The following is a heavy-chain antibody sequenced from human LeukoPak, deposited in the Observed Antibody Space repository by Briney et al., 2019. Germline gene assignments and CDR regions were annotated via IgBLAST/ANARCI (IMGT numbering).Heavy chain of an antibody. J-gene: IGHJ4*02. Sequence: SETLSLTCAVYGGSFSGYYWSWLRQPPEKGLEWIGEINHSGSTNYNPSLKSRVTISVDTSKNQFSLKLSSVTDADTAVYYCARAGSEQQLVRFEIDYWGQGILVTVSS. CDR3: ARAGSEQQLVRFEIDY. CDR1: GGSFSGYY. D-gene: IGHD6-13*01. V-gene: IGHV4-34*01. CDR2: INHSGST.